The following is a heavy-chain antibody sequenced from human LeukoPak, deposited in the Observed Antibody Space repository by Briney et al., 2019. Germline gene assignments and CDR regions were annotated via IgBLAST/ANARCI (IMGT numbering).Heavy chain of an antibody. D-gene: IGHD6-19*01. CDR3: ASFRGWHWYFDL. CDR2: ISYDGSTE. Sequence: PGGSLRLSCAASGFTFSNYAIHWVRQAPGKGLEWVAVISYDGSTEYYADSVKGRFTISRDNAKNSLYLQMNSLRAEDTAVYYCASFRGWHWYFDLWGRGTLVTVSS. V-gene: IGHV3-30*04. J-gene: IGHJ2*01. CDR1: GFTFSNYA.